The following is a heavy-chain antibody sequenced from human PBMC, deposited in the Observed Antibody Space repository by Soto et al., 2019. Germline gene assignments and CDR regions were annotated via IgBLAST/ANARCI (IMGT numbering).Heavy chain of an antibody. CDR3: ARSTGMLYSSVCECDYYGLDV. V-gene: IGHV4-39*01. D-gene: IGHD6-19*01. J-gene: IGHJ6*02. CDR1: GGSISSSSYY. Sequence: SETLSLTCTVSGGSISSSSYYWGWIRQPPGKGLEWLGSIYYSGSPYYNPSLKSRVTISVDTSKNQFSLKLSAVTAADTAVFYCARSTGMLYSSVCECDYYGLDVWGQGPTVT. CDR2: IYYSGSP.